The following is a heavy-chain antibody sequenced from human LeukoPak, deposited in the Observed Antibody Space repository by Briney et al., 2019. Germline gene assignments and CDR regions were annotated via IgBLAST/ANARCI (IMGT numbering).Heavy chain of an antibody. V-gene: IGHV3-49*04. CDR2: IRSETYGGT. D-gene: IGHD4-17*01. CDR3: SRGGVNDYGDGQYFQY. Sequence: GGSLRLSCTASGFNFSDYAISWVRQAPGKGLEWIGFIRSETYGGTEYAASVKDRFVISRDDSKTIAYLQMNSLKTEDTAVYYCSRGGVNDYGDGQYFQYWGQGTLVTVSS. J-gene: IGHJ1*01. CDR1: GFNFSDYA.